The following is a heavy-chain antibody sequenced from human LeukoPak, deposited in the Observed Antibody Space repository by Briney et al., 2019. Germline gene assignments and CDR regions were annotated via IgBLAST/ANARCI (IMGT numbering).Heavy chain of an antibody. CDR1: GDSISSSSFY. J-gene: IGHJ3*02. CDR2: IFYSGIT. D-gene: IGHD2-2*01. V-gene: IGHV4-39*07. CDR3: ARSGPAAGRPDAFDI. Sequence: PSETLSLTCTVSGDSISSSSFYWAWIRQPPGKGLECIGTIFYSGITYYSSSLKSRVTISVDTSKNQFSLKLSSVTVADTAVYFCARSGPAAGRPDAFDIWGQGTMVTVSS.